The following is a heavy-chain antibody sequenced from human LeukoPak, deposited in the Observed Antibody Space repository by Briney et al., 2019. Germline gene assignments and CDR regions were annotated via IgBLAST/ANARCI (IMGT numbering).Heavy chain of an antibody. CDR1: GYAFTAHS. CDR2: IIPIFGTA. Sequence: SVKVSCKASGYAFTAHSIHWVRQAPGQGFEWMGGIIPIFGTANYAQKFQGRVTITADESTSTAYMELSSLRSEDTAVYYCARGEWRELVYANWGQGTLVTVSS. CDR3: ARGEWRELVYAN. D-gene: IGHD1-26*01. V-gene: IGHV1-69*13. J-gene: IGHJ4*02.